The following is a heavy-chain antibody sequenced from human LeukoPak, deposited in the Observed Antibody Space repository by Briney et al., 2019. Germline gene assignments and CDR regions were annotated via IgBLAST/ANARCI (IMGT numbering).Heavy chain of an antibody. Sequence: PGRSLRLSCAASGFIFSNYALHWVRQAPGKGLEYVSAISSNGGSTYYADSVKGRFTISRDNSKNTLYLQMSSLRAEDTAVYYCVRGLVFGGYSYGDVYWGQGTLVTVSS. D-gene: IGHD5-18*01. CDR1: GFIFSNYA. J-gene: IGHJ4*02. CDR2: ISSNGGST. CDR3: VRGLVFGGYSYGDVY. V-gene: IGHV3-64D*09.